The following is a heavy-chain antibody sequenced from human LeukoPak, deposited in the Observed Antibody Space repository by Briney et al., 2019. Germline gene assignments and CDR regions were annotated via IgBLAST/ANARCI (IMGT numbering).Heavy chain of an antibody. D-gene: IGHD3-22*01. J-gene: IGHJ3*02. Sequence: SVKVSCKASGGTFSSYTLSWVRQAPGQGLEWMGRTIPILGIVNYAQQFQGRVTIIADKSTNTAYMELSSLRSEDTAVYYCARAYDSSGYYDAFDIWGQGTMVTVSS. CDR1: GGTFSSYT. CDR2: TIPILGIV. CDR3: ARAYDSSGYYDAFDI. V-gene: IGHV1-69*02.